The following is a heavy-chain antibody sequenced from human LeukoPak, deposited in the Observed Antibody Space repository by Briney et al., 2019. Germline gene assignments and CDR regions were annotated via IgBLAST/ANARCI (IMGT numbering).Heavy chain of an antibody. J-gene: IGHJ4*02. V-gene: IGHV3-48*04. CDR1: GFTFSSYS. D-gene: IGHD3-10*01. Sequence: GGSLRLSCAASGFTFSSYSMNWVRQAPGKGLEWVSYISSRSATIYYVDSVKGRFTISRDNAKNSLYLQMNSLRAEDTAVYYCARSFGFGEFDYWGQGTLVTVSS. CDR2: ISSRSATI. CDR3: ARSFGFGEFDY.